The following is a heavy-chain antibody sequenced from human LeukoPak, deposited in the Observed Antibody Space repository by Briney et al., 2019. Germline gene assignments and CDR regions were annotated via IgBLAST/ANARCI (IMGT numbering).Heavy chain of an antibody. V-gene: IGHV3-7*05. J-gene: IGHJ4*02. CDR2: IKKDGSEK. D-gene: IGHD1-26*01. Sequence: PGGSLRLSCAASGFIFSRYWMSWVRQAPGKGLECVANIKKDGSEKYYVDSVEGRLTISRDNAKTSLYLHMNSLRAEDTAVYYCAREQWELPRGTYYFDYWGQGTLVTVSS. CDR3: AREQWELPRGTYYFDY. CDR1: GFIFSRYW.